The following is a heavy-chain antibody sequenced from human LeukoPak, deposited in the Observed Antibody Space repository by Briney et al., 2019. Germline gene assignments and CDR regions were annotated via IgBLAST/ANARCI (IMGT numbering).Heavy chain of an antibody. J-gene: IGHJ4*02. D-gene: IGHD3-10*01. CDR3: TRDALFGSGRTHLDF. V-gene: IGHV3-7*04. CDR1: EFTFNRYW. CDR2: IKQDGSEA. Sequence: GGSLRLSCAASEFTFNRYWISWVSQAPGKWLQWVANIKQDGSEAHYLDSVKGRFTISRDNAKNSMSLQMNSLNVDDTGVYFCTRDALFGSGRTHLDFWSQGTLVSVSS.